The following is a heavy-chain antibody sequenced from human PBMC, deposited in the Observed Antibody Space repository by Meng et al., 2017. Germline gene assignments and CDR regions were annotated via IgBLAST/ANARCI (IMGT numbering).Heavy chain of an antibody. Sequence: GESLKISCKGSGYSFTSYWIGWVRQMPGKGLEWMGIIYPGDSDTRYSPSFQGQVTISADKSISTAYLQWSSLKASDTAMYYCARHRRRDSSSWYGAGYSGMDVWGQGTTVTVSS. D-gene: IGHD6-13*01. CDR3: ARHRRRDSSSWYGAGYSGMDV. CDR2: IYPGDSDT. J-gene: IGHJ6*02. V-gene: IGHV5-51*01. CDR1: GYSFTSYW.